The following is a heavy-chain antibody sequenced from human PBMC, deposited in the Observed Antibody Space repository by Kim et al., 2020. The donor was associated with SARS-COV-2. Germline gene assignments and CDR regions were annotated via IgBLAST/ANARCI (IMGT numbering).Heavy chain of an antibody. D-gene: IGHD5-12*01. J-gene: IGHJ4*02. CDR1: GGSISSYY. CDR3: ARHAKAGVLGNHRDGYNPIFDY. Sequence: SETLSLTCTVSGGSISSYYWSWIRQPPGKGLEWIGYIYYSGSTNYNPSLKSRVTISVDTSKNQFSLKLSSVTAADTAVYYCARHAKAGVLGNHRDGYNPIFDYWGQGTLVTVSS. CDR2: IYYSGST. V-gene: IGHV4-59*08.